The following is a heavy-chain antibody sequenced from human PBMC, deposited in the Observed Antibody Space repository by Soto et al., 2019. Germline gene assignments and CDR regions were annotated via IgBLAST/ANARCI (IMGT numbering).Heavy chain of an antibody. V-gene: IGHV5-51*01. Sequence: GESLKISCKGSGYSFTSYWIGWVRQMPGKGLEWMGIIYPSDSDTRYSPSFQGQVTISADRSTSTVFLQWASLKASDTAVYFCARKDKSGYFNWFDPWGQGTLVTVSS. CDR2: IYPSDSDT. CDR3: ARKDKSGYFNWFDP. CDR1: GYSFTSYW. J-gene: IGHJ5*02. D-gene: IGHD3-22*01.